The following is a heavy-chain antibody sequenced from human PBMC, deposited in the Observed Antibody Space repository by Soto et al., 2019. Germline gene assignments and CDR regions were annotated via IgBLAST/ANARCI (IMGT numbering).Heavy chain of an antibody. J-gene: IGHJ6*02. D-gene: IGHD3-10*01. CDR2: IIPIFGTA. Sequence: GASVKVSCKASGGTFSSYAISWVRQAPGQGLEWMGGIIPIFGTANYAQKFQGRVTITADKSTSTAYMELSSLRSEDTAVYYCARAVTMVRGVSHYYYGMDVWGRGATVTVSS. CDR3: ARAVTMVRGVSHYYYGMDV. CDR1: GGTFSSYA. V-gene: IGHV1-69*06.